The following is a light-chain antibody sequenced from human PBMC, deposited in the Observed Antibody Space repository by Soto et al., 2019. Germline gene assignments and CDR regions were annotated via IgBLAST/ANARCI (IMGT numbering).Light chain of an antibody. V-gene: IGKV3-20*01. CDR3: QQYGSSPWT. CDR1: QSVFSSY. Sequence: EIVLTQSPGTLSLSPGERATLSCRASQSVFSSYLAWYQKKPGQAPGLLIYGASSRATGIPDRFSGSGSGTDFTLTISSLEPEDFALYYCQQYGSSPWTFGQGTKVDIK. J-gene: IGKJ1*01. CDR2: GAS.